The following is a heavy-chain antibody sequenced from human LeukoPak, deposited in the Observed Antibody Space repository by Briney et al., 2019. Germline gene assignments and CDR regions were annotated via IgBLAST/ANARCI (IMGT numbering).Heavy chain of an antibody. CDR3: AKDQGSVAGSHDAFDI. V-gene: IGHV3-23*01. CDR1: GITFSNHG. J-gene: IGHJ3*02. D-gene: IGHD6-19*01. Sequence: GGSLRLSCAVSGITFSNHGMNWVCQAPGKGLEWVSGVSISGDVKWYADSVKGRFIISRDNSKNTLYLQMNSPRAEDTAVYYCAKDQGSVAGSHDAFDIWGQGTMVTVSS. CDR2: VSISGDVK.